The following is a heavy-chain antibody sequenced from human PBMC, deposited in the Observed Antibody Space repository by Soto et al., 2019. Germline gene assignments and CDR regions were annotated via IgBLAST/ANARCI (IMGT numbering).Heavy chain of an antibody. V-gene: IGHV3-74*01. D-gene: IGHD2-15*01. CDR1: GFTFSSYW. CDR3: ARDGYCSGGRCFSVGY. Sequence: EVQLVESGGGLVQPGGSLRLSCAASGFTFSSYWMHWVRQAPGKGLVWVSRINSDGSSTSYADSVKGRFTISRDNAKHTLYLQMNSLRAEDTAVYYCARDGYCSGGRCFSVGYWGQGTLVTVSS. CDR2: INSDGSST. J-gene: IGHJ4*02.